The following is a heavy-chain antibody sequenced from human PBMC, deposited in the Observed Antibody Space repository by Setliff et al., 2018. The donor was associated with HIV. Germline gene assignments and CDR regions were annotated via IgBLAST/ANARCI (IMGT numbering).Heavy chain of an antibody. V-gene: IGHV4-39*01. Sequence: SETLSLTCTVSGGSISSSSYYWGWIRQPPGKGLEWTGSIYYSGSTYYNPSLKSRVTISVDTSKNQFSLKLSSVTAADTSVYYCATYSSSWPDYWGQGTLVTVSS. J-gene: IGHJ4*02. CDR3: ATYSSSWPDY. CDR1: GGSISSSSYY. CDR2: IYYSGST. D-gene: IGHD6-13*01.